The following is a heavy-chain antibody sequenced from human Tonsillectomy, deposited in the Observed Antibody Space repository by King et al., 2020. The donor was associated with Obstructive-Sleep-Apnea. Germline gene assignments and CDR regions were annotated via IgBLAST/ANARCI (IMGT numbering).Heavy chain of an antibody. CDR1: EVTGRSNY. V-gene: IGHV3-66*01. J-gene: IGHJ3*01. D-gene: IGHD2-8*01. Sequence: VQLVESGGGLVQPGGSLRLSCSVSEVTGRSNYMSWVRQAPGKGLEWVSVIYSGGTTYYADSVKGRFTLSRDNSENTVYLQMNSVRAEDTAVYYCARGGGGLIIADAFDVGGQRTKVIVSS. CDR2: IYSGGTT. CDR3: ARGGGGLIIADAFDV.